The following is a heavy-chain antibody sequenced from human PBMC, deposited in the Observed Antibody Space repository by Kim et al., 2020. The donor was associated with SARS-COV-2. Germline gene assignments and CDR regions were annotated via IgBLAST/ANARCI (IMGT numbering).Heavy chain of an antibody. Sequence: SETLSLTCAVSGASISDNNWWSWVRQPPGKGLEWIGEMFHSGSANYNPSLQSRVTISLDKSKNQFSLKLTSVTAADTAVYDCAREWGGVYWGQGTTVTV. J-gene: IGHJ4*02. CDR2: MFHSGSA. CDR1: GASISDNNW. V-gene: IGHV4-4*02. CDR3: AREWGGVY. D-gene: IGHD3-16*01.